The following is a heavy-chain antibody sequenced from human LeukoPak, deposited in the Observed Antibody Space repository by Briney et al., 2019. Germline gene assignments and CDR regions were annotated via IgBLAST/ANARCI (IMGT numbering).Heavy chain of an antibody. CDR3: ASGGSRIVGAFDY. J-gene: IGHJ4*02. Sequence: PGGSLRLSCTVSGFTFSTYWMTWVRQAPGKGLVWVANIKQYGSEKYYVDSVKGRFTISRDNAKNSLYLQMKSVRVEHTAVSYCASGGSRIVGAFDYWGQGTLVTVSS. V-gene: IGHV3-7*01. CDR1: GFTFSTYW. D-gene: IGHD1-26*01. CDR2: IKQYGSEK.